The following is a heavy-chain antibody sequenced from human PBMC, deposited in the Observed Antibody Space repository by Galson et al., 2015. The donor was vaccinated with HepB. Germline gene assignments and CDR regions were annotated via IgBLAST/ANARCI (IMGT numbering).Heavy chain of an antibody. D-gene: IGHD6-13*01. J-gene: IGHJ5*02. Sequence: QSGAEVKKPGESLKISCKGSGYRFTNYWIGWVRQMPGKGLEWMGIIFPRDSDTRYSPSFEGQVTISADKSISTAYLQWSSLKASDTAMYYCARPDNRQQLVLSVDHCGEGALVTFSS. CDR3: ARPDNRQQLVLSVDH. CDR1: GYRFTNYW. CDR2: IFPRDSDT. V-gene: IGHV5-51*01.